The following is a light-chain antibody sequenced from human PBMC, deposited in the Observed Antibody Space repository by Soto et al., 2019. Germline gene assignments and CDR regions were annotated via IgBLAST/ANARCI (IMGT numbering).Light chain of an antibody. V-gene: IGKV1-17*01. CDR3: LQHNTYPYT. Sequence: DIQMTQSPSSLSASVGDRVTITCRASQGISNLLGWFQHKPGKAPKRLIYAASSLQGGVPSRFSGSGSGTEFTRTTTGLQPEDFADYYCLQHNTYPYTFGQGTKLEIK. J-gene: IGKJ2*01. CDR2: AAS. CDR1: QGISNL.